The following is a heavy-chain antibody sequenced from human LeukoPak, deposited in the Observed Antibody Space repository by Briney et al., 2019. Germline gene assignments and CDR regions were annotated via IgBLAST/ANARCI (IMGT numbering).Heavy chain of an antibody. CDR2: ISSSGSTI. CDR1: GFTFSSYE. D-gene: IGHD4-23*01. J-gene: IGHJ4*02. CDR3: AKDNAVVTPGGYFDY. V-gene: IGHV3-48*03. Sequence: PGGSLRLSCAASGFTFSSYEMNWVRQAPGKGLEWVSYISSSGSTIYYADSVKGRFTISRDNAKNSLYLQMNSLRAEDTAVYYCAKDNAVVTPGGYFDYWGQGTLVTVSS.